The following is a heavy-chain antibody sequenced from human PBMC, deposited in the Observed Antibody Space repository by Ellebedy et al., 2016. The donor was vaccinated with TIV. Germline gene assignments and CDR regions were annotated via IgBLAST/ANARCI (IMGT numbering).Heavy chain of an antibody. V-gene: IGHV1-2*02. CDR2: INPNSGGT. J-gene: IGHJ5*02. D-gene: IGHD3-10*01. CDR1: GYTFTGYY. CDR3: ARGFTMVREFDP. Sequence: ASVKVSCXASGYTFTGYYMHWVRQAPGQGLEWMGWINPNSGGTNYAQKLQGRVTMTEDKSTSTAYMELSSLRSEDTAVYYCARGFTMVREFDPWGQGTLVTVSS.